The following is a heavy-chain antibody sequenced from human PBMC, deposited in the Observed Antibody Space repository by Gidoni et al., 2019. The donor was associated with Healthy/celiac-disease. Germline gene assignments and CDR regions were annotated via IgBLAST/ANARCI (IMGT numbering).Heavy chain of an antibody. CDR3: ARGGSSWEFDY. V-gene: IGHV3-11*05. CDR1: GFTFSDYY. CDR2: ISSSISYT. J-gene: IGHJ4*02. Sequence: QVQLVESGGGLVKTGGSLRLSGAAAGFTFSDYYMLWIRQAPGKGLEWVSYISSSISYTNYADSVKGRFTISRDNAKNSLYLQMNSLRAEDTAVYYCARGGSSWEFDYWGQGTLVTVSS. D-gene: IGHD6-13*01.